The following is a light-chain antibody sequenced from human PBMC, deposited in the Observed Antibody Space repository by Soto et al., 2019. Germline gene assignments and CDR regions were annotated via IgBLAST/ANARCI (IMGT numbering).Light chain of an antibody. CDR2: EVS. Sequence: QSALTQPASVSESPGQSITISCTGTSSDVGGYKYVSWYQQHPDKAPKLMIYEVSNRPSGVSNRFSGSKSGNTASLTISGLQAEDEANYYCSSYTRRRTWVFGGGTKLTVL. CDR3: SSYTRRRTWV. CDR1: SSDVGGYKY. J-gene: IGLJ3*02. V-gene: IGLV2-14*01.